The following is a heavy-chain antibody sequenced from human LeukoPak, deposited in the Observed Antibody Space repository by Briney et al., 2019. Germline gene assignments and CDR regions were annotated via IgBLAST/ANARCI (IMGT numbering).Heavy chain of an antibody. V-gene: IGHV3-30*04. D-gene: IGHD2-2*01. J-gene: IGHJ6*04. CDR1: GFTFSSYA. Sequence: GGSLRLSCAASGFTFSSYAMHWVRQAPGKGLEWVAVISYDGSNKYYAGSVKGRFTISRDNSKNTLYLQMNSLRAEDTAVYYCARQGPAAIKVSGMDVWGKGTTVTVSS. CDR3: ARQGPAAIKVSGMDV. CDR2: ISYDGSNK.